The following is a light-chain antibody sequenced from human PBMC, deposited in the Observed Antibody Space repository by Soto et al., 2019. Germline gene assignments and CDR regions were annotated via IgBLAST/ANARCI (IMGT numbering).Light chain of an antibody. CDR2: EVT. CDR1: TSDVGGYNF. V-gene: IGLV2-14*01. Sequence: QSVLTQPASVSGSPGQSITISCTGTTSDVGGYNFVSWYQQHPGKAPQLVIYEVTYRPSGVSHRFSASKSGNTASLTISGLQAEDEADYYCSSYTTSNSYVFGTGTKVTVL. J-gene: IGLJ1*01. CDR3: SSYTTSNSYV.